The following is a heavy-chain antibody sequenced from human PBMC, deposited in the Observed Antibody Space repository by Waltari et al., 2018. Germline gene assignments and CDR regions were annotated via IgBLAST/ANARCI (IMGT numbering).Heavy chain of an antibody. J-gene: IGHJ3*02. Sequence: EVQLLESGGGLVQPGGSLRLSCAASGFTFSSYAMSWVRQAPGKGLEWVSGIISTGGSTYYADSVKGRFTISRDNSKNTLYLQINSLRAEDTAVYYCAKKDRITAAGTNAFDIWGQGTMVSVSS. D-gene: IGHD6-13*01. CDR3: AKKDRITAAGTNAFDI. CDR1: GFTFSSYA. V-gene: IGHV3-23*01. CDR2: IISTGGST.